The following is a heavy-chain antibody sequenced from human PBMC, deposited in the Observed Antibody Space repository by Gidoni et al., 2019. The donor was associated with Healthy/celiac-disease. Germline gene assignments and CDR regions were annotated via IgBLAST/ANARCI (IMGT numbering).Heavy chain of an antibody. CDR1: GGSISSGGYY. J-gene: IGHJ3*02. Sequence: QVQLQESGPGLVKPSQTLSLTCTVSGGSISSGGYYWSWIRQHPGKGLEWIGYIYYSGSTYYNPSLKSRVTISVDTSKNQFSLKLSSVTAADTAVYYCARDHGGDYGDPYNDAFDIWGQGTMVTVSS. CDR3: ARDHGGDYGDPYNDAFDI. CDR2: IYYSGST. V-gene: IGHV4-31*03. D-gene: IGHD4-17*01.